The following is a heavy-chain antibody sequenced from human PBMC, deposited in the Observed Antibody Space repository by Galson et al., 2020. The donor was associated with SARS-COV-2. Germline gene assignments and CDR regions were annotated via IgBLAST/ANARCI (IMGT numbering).Heavy chain of an antibody. V-gene: IGHV3-23*01. J-gene: IGHJ4*02. D-gene: IGHD3-10*01. Sequence: GGSLRLSCAASGFTFSSYAMSWVRQAPGKGLEWVSAISGSGGSTYYADSVKGRFTISGDNSKNTLYLQMNSLRAEDTAVYYCLVGVRAGSGSYYDVVGMFRDTLNDYWGQGTLVTVSS. CDR3: LVGVRAGSGSYYDVVGMFRDTLNDY. CDR1: GFTFSSYA. CDR2: ISGSGGST.